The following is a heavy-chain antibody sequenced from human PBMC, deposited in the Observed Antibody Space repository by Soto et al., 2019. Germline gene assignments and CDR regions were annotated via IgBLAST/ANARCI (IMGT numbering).Heavy chain of an antibody. Sequence: EVQLVESGGGLVQPGGSLRLSCAASGFTVSSNYMSWVRQAPGKGLEWVSVIYSGGSTYYADSVKGRFTISRDNSKNTLYLQMNSLRAEDTAVYYCASPNTIFGVVIDYWGQGTLDTVSS. V-gene: IGHV3-66*01. J-gene: IGHJ4*02. CDR3: ASPNTIFGVVIDY. CDR1: GFTVSSNY. D-gene: IGHD3-3*01. CDR2: IYSGGST.